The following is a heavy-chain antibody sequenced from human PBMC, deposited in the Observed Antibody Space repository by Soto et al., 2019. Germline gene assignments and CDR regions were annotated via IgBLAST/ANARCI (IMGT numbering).Heavy chain of an antibody. CDR1: GFTVSSNY. J-gene: IGHJ5*02. D-gene: IGHD3-10*01. CDR3: ARAVRPGVSTNWFDP. V-gene: IGHV3-53*01. CDR2: IYSGGST. Sequence: EVQLVESGGGLIQPGGSLRLSCAASGFTVSSNYMSWVRQAPGKGLEWVSVIYSGGSTYYADSVKGRFTISRDNSKNTLYLQRNSLSAEDTAVYYCARAVRPGVSTNWFDPWGQGTLVTVSS.